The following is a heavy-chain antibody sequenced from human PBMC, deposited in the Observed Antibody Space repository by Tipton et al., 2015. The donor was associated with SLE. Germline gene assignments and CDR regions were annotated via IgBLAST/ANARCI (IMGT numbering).Heavy chain of an antibody. V-gene: IGHV3-7*01. CDR1: GFTFSSYW. Sequence: SLRLSCAASGFTFSSYWMSWVRQAPGKGLEWVANIKQDGSEKYYVDSVKGRFTISRDNAKNSLYLQMNSLRVEDTAVCYCAKAGRYEDLYYGMDVWGQGTTITVSS. CDR2: IKQDGSEK. CDR3: AKAGRYEDLYYGMDV. J-gene: IGHJ6*02. D-gene: IGHD3-9*01.